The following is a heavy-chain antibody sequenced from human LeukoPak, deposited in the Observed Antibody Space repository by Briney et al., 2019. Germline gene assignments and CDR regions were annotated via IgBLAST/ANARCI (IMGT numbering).Heavy chain of an antibody. CDR1: GGTFSSYA. V-gene: IGHV1-69*05. Sequence: SVKVSCKASGGTFSSYAISWVRQAPGQGLEWMGGIIPIFGTANYAQKFQGRVTITTDESTSTAYMELSSLRSEDTAVYYCARWHGSNSAGSLDYWGQGTLVTVSS. J-gene: IGHJ4*02. D-gene: IGHD4-23*01. CDR2: IIPIFGTA. CDR3: ARWHGSNSAGSLDY.